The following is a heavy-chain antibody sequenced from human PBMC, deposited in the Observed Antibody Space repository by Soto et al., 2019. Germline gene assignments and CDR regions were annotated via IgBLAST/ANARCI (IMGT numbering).Heavy chain of an antibody. D-gene: IGHD4-17*01. J-gene: IGHJ4*02. CDR1: GYTFTSYY. V-gene: IGHV1-46*03. CDR3: ARATVPTQDFDY. CDR2: INPSGGST. Sequence: ASVKVSCKASGYTFTSYYMHWVRQAPGQGLEWMGIINPSGGSTSYAQKFQGRVTMTRDTSTSTVYVELSSLRSEDTAVYYCARATVPTQDFDYWGQGTLVTVSS.